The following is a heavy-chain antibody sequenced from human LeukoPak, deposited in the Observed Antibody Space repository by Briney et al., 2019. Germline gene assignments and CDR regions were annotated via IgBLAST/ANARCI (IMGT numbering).Heavy chain of an antibody. Sequence: KPSETLSLTCAVSGGSISSSSYYWGWIRQPPGKGLEWIGSIYYSGSTYYNPSLKSRVTISVDTSKNQFSLKLSSVTAADTAVYYCARDREETYYYGSGSYYAFDIWGQGTMVTVSS. CDR1: GGSISSSSYY. CDR2: IYYSGST. D-gene: IGHD3-10*01. J-gene: IGHJ3*02. CDR3: ARDREETYYYGSGSYYAFDI. V-gene: IGHV4-39*07.